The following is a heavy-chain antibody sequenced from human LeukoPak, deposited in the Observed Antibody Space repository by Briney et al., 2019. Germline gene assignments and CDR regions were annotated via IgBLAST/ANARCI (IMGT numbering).Heavy chain of an antibody. CDR1: GYSISSGYY. D-gene: IGHD6-13*01. V-gene: IGHV4-38-2*01. CDR2: IYHSGNT. J-gene: IGHJ6*03. CDR3: ARQGGSSSPYYYYYMDV. Sequence: SETLSLTCAVSGYSISSGYYWGWFRQPPGKGLEWIGCIYHSGNTYYNPSLKSRASISVDTSKNQFSLKLSSVTAADTAVYYCARQGGSSSPYYYYYMDVWGKGTTVTVSS.